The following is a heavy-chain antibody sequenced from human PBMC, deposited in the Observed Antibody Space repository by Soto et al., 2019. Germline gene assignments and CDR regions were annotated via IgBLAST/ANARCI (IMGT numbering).Heavy chain of an antibody. CDR3: AKDRYYYDSSGYYRPYYYYYGMDV. Sequence: QVQLVESGGGVVQPGRSLRLSCAASGFTFSSYGMHWVRQAPGKGLEWVAVISYDGSNKYYADSVKGRFTISRDNSKNTLYLQMNSLRAEDTAVYYCAKDRYYYDSSGYYRPYYYYYGMDVW. V-gene: IGHV3-30*18. CDR1: GFTFSSYG. D-gene: IGHD3-22*01. CDR2: ISYDGSNK. J-gene: IGHJ6*01.